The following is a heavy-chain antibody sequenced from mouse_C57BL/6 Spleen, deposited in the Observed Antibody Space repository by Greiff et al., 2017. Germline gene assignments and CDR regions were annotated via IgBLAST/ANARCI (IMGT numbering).Heavy chain of an antibody. D-gene: IGHD2-5*01. V-gene: IGHV1-62-2*01. CDR3: ARHEDREYSNYSWFAY. CDR2: FYPGSGSI. Sequence: VKLQESGAELVKPGASVKLSCKASGYTFTEYTIHWVKQRSGQGLEWIGWFYPGSGSIKYNEKFKDKATLTADKSSSTVYMELSRLTSEDSAVYFCARHEDREYSNYSWFAYWGQGTLVTVSA. J-gene: IGHJ3*01. CDR1: GYTFTEYT.